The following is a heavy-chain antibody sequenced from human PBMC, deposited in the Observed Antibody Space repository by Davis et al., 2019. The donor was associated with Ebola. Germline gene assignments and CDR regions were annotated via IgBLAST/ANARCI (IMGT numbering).Heavy chain of an antibody. CDR1: GYAFTDYP. CDR3: ARGRAVADY. Sequence: AASVKVSCKASGYAFTDYPMIWVRQAPGQGLEWMGWINTYTGNPTYAQDFTGRCVFSLDTSASTAYLQITSLKAEDTAVYYCARGRAVADYWGQGTLVTVSS. J-gene: IGHJ4*02. D-gene: IGHD6-19*01. CDR2: INTYTGNP. V-gene: IGHV7-4-1*02.